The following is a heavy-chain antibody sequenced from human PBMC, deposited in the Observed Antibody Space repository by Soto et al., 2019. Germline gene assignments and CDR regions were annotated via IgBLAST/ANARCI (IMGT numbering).Heavy chain of an antibody. CDR2: LTRGGGS. D-gene: IGHD6-19*01. CDR3: ARTDKFNSPSSGWATRFDY. J-gene: IGHJ4*02. Sequence: EVQLLESGGGLVQPGGSLRLFCAASGFTFSNYAMTWVRQAPGKGLEWVTTLTRGGGSYYGATVRGRLTISRDNSKSTLYLQMNSLRAEDTAVYYCARTDKFNSPSSGWATRFDYWGQGTLVTVSS. V-gene: IGHV3-23*01. CDR1: GFTFSNYA.